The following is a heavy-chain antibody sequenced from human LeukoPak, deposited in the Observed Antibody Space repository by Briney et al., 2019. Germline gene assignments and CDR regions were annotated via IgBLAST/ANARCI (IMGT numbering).Heavy chain of an antibody. CDR2: INHSGST. V-gene: IGHV4-34*01. D-gene: IGHD5-18*01. J-gene: IGHJ4*02. Sequence: SETLSLTCAVYGGSFSGYYWSWLRQAPGKGLEWIGEINHSGSTNYNPSLKSRVTISVDTSKNQFSLKLSSVTAADTAVYYCARGSVSGYSYGYWRYWGQGTLVTVSS. CDR3: ARGSVSGYSYGYWRY. CDR1: GGSFSGYY.